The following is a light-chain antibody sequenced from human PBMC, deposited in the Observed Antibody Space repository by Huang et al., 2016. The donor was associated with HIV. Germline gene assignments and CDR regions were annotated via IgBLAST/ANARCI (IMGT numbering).Light chain of an antibody. CDR3: MQALQTPYT. Sequence: DIVMTQSPLSLSVAPGEPACISCTFSQRLLNRNGHKYVDWYLQKLGQSPQLLIYLASNRASWVPDRFSCSGSGKNFTLKIGGVEAEDVGVYYCMQALQTPYTFGQGTKLEIK. J-gene: IGKJ2*01. V-gene: IGKV2-28*01. CDR2: LAS. CDR1: QRLLNRNGHKY.